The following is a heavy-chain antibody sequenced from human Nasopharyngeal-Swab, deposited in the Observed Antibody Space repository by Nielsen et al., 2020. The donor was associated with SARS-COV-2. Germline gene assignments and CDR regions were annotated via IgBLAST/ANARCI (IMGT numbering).Heavy chain of an antibody. CDR2: INPSGGST. Sequence: GSVKVSCRASGYTFTRYYMHWVSQDPGQGLEWMGIINPSGGSTSYAQKFQGRVKMTRDTSTSTLYMELSSLRFEDTAVYYCARGSRFAVDYFDYWGQGTLVTVSS. CDR1: GYTFTRYY. J-gene: IGHJ4*02. D-gene: IGHD6-19*01. V-gene: IGHV1-46*01. CDR3: ARGSRFAVDYFDY.